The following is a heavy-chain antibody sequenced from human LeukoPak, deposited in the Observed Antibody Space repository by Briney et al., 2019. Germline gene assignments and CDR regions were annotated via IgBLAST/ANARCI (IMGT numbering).Heavy chain of an antibody. D-gene: IGHD3-3*01. J-gene: IGHJ6*02. V-gene: IGHV4-34*01. CDR1: GVSFSGYY. CDR3: ARLRITIFGVVIRNYYGMDV. CDR2: INHSGST. Sequence: DPSETLSLTCAVYGVSFSGYYWSWIRQPPGKGLEWIGEINHSGSTNYNPSLKSRVTISVDTSKNQFSLKLSSVTAADTAVYYCARLRITIFGVVIRNYYGMDVWGQGTTVTVSS.